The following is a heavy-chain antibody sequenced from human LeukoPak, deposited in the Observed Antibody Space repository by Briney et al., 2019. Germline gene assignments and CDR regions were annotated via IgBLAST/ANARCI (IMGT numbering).Heavy chain of an antibody. D-gene: IGHD3-10*01. Sequence: ASVKVSCKASGYTFTSYGISWVRQAPGQGLEWMGWISAYNGNTNYAQKLQGRVTMTTDTSTSTAYMELRSLRSDDTAVYYCARDKLLWFGELLGGNYYGMDVWGQGTTVTVSS. J-gene: IGHJ6*02. CDR3: ARDKLLWFGELLGGNYYGMDV. CDR2: ISAYNGNT. CDR1: GYTFTSYG. V-gene: IGHV1-18*01.